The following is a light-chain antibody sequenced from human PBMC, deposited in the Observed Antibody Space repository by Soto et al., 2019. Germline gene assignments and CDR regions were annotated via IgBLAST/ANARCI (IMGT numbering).Light chain of an antibody. Sequence: SALTQPPSVSGAPGQRVTISCTGSSSNIGAGYDVHWYQQLPGTAPKLLIYGNSNRPSGVPDRFSGSKSGTSASLAITGLQAEDEADYYCQSDRVFGTGTKVTVL. CDR2: GNS. J-gene: IGLJ1*01. CDR1: SSNIGAGYD. CDR3: QSDRV. V-gene: IGLV1-40*01.